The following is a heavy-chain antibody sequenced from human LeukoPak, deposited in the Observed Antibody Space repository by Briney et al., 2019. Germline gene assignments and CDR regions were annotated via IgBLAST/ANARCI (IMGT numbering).Heavy chain of an antibody. V-gene: IGHV3-30*02. CDR1: GFTFSSYG. J-gene: IGHJ4*02. CDR2: IQFDGSNK. D-gene: IGHD3-10*01. CDR3: ARHYGSGIFDY. Sequence: GGSLRLSCAASGFTFSSYGMHWVRQAPGKGLEWVAFIQFDGSNKYYADSVKGRFTISRDNSRNTLYLQMNSLRAEDTAVFYCARHYGSGIFDYWGQETLVTVSS.